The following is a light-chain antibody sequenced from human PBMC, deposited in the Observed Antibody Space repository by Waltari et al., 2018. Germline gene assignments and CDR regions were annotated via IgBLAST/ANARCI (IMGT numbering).Light chain of an antibody. V-gene: IGKV3-20*01. CDR2: GAS. CDR1: QSVTRA. CDR3: QHYLRLPVT. J-gene: IGKJ1*01. Sequence: EIVLTQSPVTLSLSPGESATLSCRTSQSVTRALAWYQQKPGRAPRLLIYGASNRATGIPDRFSGSGSGTDFSLTISSLEPEDFAVYYCQHYLRLPVTFGQGTKVEVK.